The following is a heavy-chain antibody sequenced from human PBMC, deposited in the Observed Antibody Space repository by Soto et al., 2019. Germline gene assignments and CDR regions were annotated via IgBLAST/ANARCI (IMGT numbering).Heavy chain of an antibody. CDR1: GFSFSSYE. CDR3: ARDRFGSRQRMDV. V-gene: IGHV3-48*03. J-gene: IGHJ6*02. D-gene: IGHD3-10*01. Sequence: GGSLRLSCVVSGFSFSSYEMNWVRQAPGKGLEWISYINHSGRSTSYAGSVKGRFTIARDNAKNSLYLEMNSLIADDTGVYYCARDRFGSRQRMDVWGQGTTVTVSS. CDR2: INHSGRST.